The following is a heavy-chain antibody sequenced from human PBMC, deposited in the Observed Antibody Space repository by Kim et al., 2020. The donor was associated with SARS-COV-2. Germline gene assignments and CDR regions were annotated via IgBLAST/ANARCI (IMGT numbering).Heavy chain of an antibody. J-gene: IGHJ1*01. Sequence: SVKVSCKASGGTFSSYAISWVRQAPGQGLEWMGGIIPIFGTANYAQKFQGRVTITADESTSTAYMELSSLRSEDTAVYYCARDSYYDSSGYPQGYFQHWGQGTLVTVSS. CDR1: GGTFSSYA. V-gene: IGHV1-69*13. CDR3: ARDSYYDSSGYPQGYFQH. CDR2: IIPIFGTA. D-gene: IGHD3-22*01.